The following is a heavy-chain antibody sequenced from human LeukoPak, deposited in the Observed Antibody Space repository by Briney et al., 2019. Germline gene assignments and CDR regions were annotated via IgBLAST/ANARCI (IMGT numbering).Heavy chain of an antibody. D-gene: IGHD6-19*01. CDR2: IYPGDSDT. CDR3: ARRVAVAGQEDYFDY. V-gene: IGHV5-51*01. CDR1: GYSFTSYW. Sequence: GESLKISCKGSGYSFTSYWIGWVRQMPGKCLEWMGIIYPGDSDTRYSPSFQGQVTISADKSITTAYLQWSSLKASDTAMYYCARRVAVAGQEDYFDYWGQGTLVTVSS. J-gene: IGHJ4*02.